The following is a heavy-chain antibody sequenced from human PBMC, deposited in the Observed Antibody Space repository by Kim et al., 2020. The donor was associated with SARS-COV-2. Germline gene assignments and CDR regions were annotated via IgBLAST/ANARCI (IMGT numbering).Heavy chain of an antibody. CDR1: GFTFSSYS. J-gene: IGHJ4*02. Sequence: GGSLRLSCAASGFTFSSYSMNWVRQAPGKGLEWVSSISSSSSYIYYADSVKGRFTISRDNAKNSLYLQMNSLRAEDTAVYYCARIYYDSSGYYYGLIDYWGQGTLVTVSS. D-gene: IGHD3-22*01. CDR2: ISSSSSYI. V-gene: IGHV3-21*01. CDR3: ARIYYDSSGYYYGLIDY.